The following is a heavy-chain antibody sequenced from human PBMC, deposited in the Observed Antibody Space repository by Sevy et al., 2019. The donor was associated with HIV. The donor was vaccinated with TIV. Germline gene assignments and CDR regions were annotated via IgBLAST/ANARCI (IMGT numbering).Heavy chain of an antibody. CDR2: IYSGGST. J-gene: IGHJ4*02. V-gene: IGHV3-53*01. CDR3: AGVGFDSSGYYNRGGYFDY. D-gene: IGHD3-22*01. CDR1: GFTVSSNY. Sequence: GGSLRLSCAASGFTVSSNYMSWVRQAPGKGLEWVSVIYSGGSTYYADSVKGRFTISRDNSKNTLYLQMNSLRAEDTAVYYGAGVGFDSSGYYNRGGYFDYWGQGTLVTVSS.